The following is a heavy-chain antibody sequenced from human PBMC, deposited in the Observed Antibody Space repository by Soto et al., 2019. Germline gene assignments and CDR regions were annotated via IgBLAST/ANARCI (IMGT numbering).Heavy chain of an antibody. J-gene: IGHJ4*02. CDR3: ARDRSSGWYGTDYFDY. V-gene: IGHV4-59*01. CDR1: GGSISIYY. CDR2: IYYSGST. Sequence: SETLSLTCTVSGGSISIYYWSWIRQPPGKGLEWIGYIYYSGSTNYNPSLKSRVTISVDTSKNQFSLKLSSVTAADTAVYYCARDRSSGWYGTDYFDYWGQGTLVTVS. D-gene: IGHD6-19*01.